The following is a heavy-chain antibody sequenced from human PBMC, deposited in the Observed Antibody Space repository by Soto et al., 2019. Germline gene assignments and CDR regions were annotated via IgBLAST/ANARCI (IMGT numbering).Heavy chain of an antibody. CDR2: IYYSGST. D-gene: IGHD3-9*01. CDR3: ARRSPHYDILTGTRGDAFDI. J-gene: IGHJ3*02. CDR1: GRSISSYY. V-gene: IGHV4-59*01. Sequence: PSETLSLTCTVSGRSISSYYWSWIRPPPGKGLEWIRYIYYSGSTNYNPSLKSRVTISVDTSKTQFSLKLSSVTAADTAVYYCARRSPHYDILTGTRGDAFDIWGQGIMVTVSS.